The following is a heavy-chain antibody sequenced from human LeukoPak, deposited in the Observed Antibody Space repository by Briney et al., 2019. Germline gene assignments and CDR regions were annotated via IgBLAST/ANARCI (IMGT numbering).Heavy chain of an antibody. CDR3: ARDAEAYCGGDCYLFY. CDR2: ISSSSSTI. CDR1: GFTFSSYS. V-gene: IGHV3-48*01. D-gene: IGHD2-21*02. Sequence: GGSLRLSCAASGFTFSSYSMYWVRQAPGKGLEWVSYISSSSSTIYYADSVKGRFTISRDNAKNSLYLQMNSLRAEDTAVYYCARDAEAYCGGDCYLFYWGQGTLVTVSP. J-gene: IGHJ4*02.